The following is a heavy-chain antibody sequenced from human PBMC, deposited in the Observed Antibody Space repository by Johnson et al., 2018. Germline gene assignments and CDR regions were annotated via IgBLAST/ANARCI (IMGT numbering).Heavy chain of an antibody. CDR2: IRSKADGGTT. Sequence: VQLVQSGGGLVQPGRSLRLSCTASGFTPGDYAMSWFRQAPGKGLEWVCCIRSKADGGTTEYAAAVKGRFTITRDDSKSIAYLQMKSLQTEDTAVYYCSRVRSRNAAEYFQHLGQGTLVTVSS. CDR3: SRVRSRNAAEYFQH. CDR1: GFTPGDYA. J-gene: IGHJ1*01. V-gene: IGHV3-49*03.